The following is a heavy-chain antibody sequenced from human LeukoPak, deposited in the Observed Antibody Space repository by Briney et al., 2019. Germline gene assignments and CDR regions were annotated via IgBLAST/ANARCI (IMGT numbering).Heavy chain of an antibody. Sequence: PGGSLRLSCAASGFTFGSYAMTWVRRAPGKGLEWFSSISSRGGDTYYPDSVRGRFTISRDNSKSSLFLQMNSLRGDDMAVYYCAKAGGVSPSAHIDYWGQGTLVTVSS. V-gene: IGHV3-23*01. CDR2: ISSRGGDT. CDR3: AKAGGVSPSAHIDY. D-gene: IGHD2-8*02. CDR1: GFTFGSYA. J-gene: IGHJ4*02.